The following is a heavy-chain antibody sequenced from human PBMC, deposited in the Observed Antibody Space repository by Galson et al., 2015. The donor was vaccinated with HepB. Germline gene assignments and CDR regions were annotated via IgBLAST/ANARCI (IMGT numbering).Heavy chain of an antibody. D-gene: IGHD3-22*01. V-gene: IGHV3-48*02. CDR3: ARDEIYYYDSSGYYGRFDY. CDR2: ISSSSSTV. J-gene: IGHJ4*02. CDR1: GFTFSSYS. Sequence: SLRLSCAASGFTFSSYSMNWVRQAPGKGLEWVSYISSSSSTVYYADSVKGRFTISRDNAKNSLYLQMNSLRDEDTAVYYCARDEIYYYDSSGYYGRFDYWGQGTLVTVSS.